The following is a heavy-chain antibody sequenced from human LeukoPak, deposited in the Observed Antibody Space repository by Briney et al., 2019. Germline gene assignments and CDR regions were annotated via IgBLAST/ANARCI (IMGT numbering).Heavy chain of an antibody. CDR3: AKDREAAGTLDY. Sequence: GGSLRLSCAASGFTFSSYSMNWVRQAPGKGLEWVSGISWNSGSIGYADSVKGRFTISRDNAKNSLYLQMNSLRAEDTALYYRAKDREAAGTLDYWGQGTLVTVSS. CDR1: GFTFSSYS. J-gene: IGHJ4*02. V-gene: IGHV3-9*01. D-gene: IGHD6-13*01. CDR2: ISWNSGSI.